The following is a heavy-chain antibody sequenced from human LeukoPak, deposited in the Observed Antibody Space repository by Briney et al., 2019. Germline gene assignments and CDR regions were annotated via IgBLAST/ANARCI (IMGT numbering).Heavy chain of an antibody. CDR2: IYYSGST. CDR1: GGSISSSSYY. J-gene: IGHJ4*02. D-gene: IGHD1-26*01. CDR3: ARDSGSYANFDY. Sequence: SETLSLTCTVSGGSISSSSYYWGWIRQPPGKGLEWIGSIYYSGSTYYNPSLKSRVTISVDTSKNQFSLKLSSVTAADTAVYYCARDSGSYANFDYWGQGTLVTVSS. V-gene: IGHV4-39*07.